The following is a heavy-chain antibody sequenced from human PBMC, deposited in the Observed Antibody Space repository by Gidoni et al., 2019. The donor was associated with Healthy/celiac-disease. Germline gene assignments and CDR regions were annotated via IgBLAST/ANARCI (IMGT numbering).Heavy chain of an antibody. CDR2: INHSGST. J-gene: IGHJ5*02. D-gene: IGHD3-3*01. V-gene: IGHV4-34*01. CDR3: ARVKRSGYYWVPFDP. Sequence: GEINHSGSTNYNPSLKSRVTISVDTSKNQFSLKLSSVTAADTAVYYCARVKRSGYYWVPFDPWGQGTLVTVSS.